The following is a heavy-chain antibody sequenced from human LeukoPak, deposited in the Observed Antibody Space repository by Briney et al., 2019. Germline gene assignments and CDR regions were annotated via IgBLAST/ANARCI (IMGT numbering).Heavy chain of an antibody. CDR3: AKDACSSTSCSFDY. CDR2: ISWNSGSI. D-gene: IGHD2-2*01. CDR1: GSAFSSLW. V-gene: IGHV3-9*01. J-gene: IGHJ4*02. Sequence: GGSLRLSCEASGSAFSSLWMHWVRQAPGKGLEWVSGISWNSGSIGYADSVKGRFTISRDNAKNSLYLQMNSLRAEDTALYYCAKDACSSTSCSFDYWGQGTLVTVSS.